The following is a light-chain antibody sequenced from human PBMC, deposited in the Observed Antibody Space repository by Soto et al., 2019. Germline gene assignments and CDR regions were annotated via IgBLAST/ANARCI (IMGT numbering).Light chain of an antibody. J-gene: IGKJ5*01. CDR2: DAS. CDR1: QSVYSN. V-gene: IGKV3-11*01. Sequence: EIVMTQSPATLSVSPGERATLSCRASQSVYSNVAWYQQRPGQAPRLLIYDASNRATGMPARFSGSGSGTDFTLTISSLEPEAFAVYYCQQRSNWPPITFGQGTRLEIK. CDR3: QQRSNWPPIT.